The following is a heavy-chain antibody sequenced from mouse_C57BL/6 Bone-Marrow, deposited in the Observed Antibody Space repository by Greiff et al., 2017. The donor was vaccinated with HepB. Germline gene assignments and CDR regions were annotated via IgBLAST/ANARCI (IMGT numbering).Heavy chain of an antibody. CDR2: IDPENGDT. D-gene: IGHD2-3*01. Sequence: QLKESGAELVRPGASVKLSCTASGFNIKDDYMHWVKQRPEQGLEWIGWIDPENGDTEYASKFQGKATITADTSSNTAYLQLSSLTSEDTAVYYCTTHYDGYYYLDYWGQGTTLTVSS. J-gene: IGHJ2*01. CDR3: TTHYDGYYYLDY. V-gene: IGHV14-4*01. CDR1: GFNIKDDY.